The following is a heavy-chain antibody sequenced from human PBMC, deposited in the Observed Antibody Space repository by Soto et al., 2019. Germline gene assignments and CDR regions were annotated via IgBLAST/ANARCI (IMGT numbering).Heavy chain of an antibody. D-gene: IGHD1-20*01. CDR2: IDPSDSYT. CDR3: ARHSDNTRAYGMYX. V-gene: IGHV5-10-1*01. J-gene: IGHJ6*04. Sequence: GKSLKISCEGSGYTFTTYWISWVRQMPGKGLELMGRIDPSDSYTDHSPSFQGHVTITVDKSIRTAYLQWSSLKASDTAMYYCARHSDNTRAYGMYXWGNGTTFTFSX. CDR1: GYTFTTYW.